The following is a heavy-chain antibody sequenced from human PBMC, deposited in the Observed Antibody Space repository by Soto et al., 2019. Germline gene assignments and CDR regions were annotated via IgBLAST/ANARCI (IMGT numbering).Heavy chain of an antibody. CDR3: ARAVVPATAPFDY. D-gene: IGHD2-2*01. V-gene: IGHV4-59*01. Sequence: QVQLQESGPRLVKPSETLSLTCIVSGGSISSYYWSWIRQPPGKGLERIGYIYYSGSTNYNPSLKSRVTLSVDTSKNQFSLKLSSVTAADTAVYYCARAVVPATAPFDYWGQGTLVTVSS. CDR2: IYYSGST. CDR1: GGSISSYY. J-gene: IGHJ4*02.